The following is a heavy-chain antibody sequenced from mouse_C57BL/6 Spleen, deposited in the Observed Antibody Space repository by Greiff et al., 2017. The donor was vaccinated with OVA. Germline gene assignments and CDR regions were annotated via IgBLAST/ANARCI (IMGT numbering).Heavy chain of an antibody. CDR1: GYTFTSYW. Sequence: QVQLQQSGAELVKPGASVKLSCKASGYTFTSYWMQWVKQRPGQGLEWIGEIDPSDSYTNYNQKFKGKATLTVDTSSSTAYMQLSSLTSEDSAVYYCARSLTAYFDYWGQGTTLTVSS. V-gene: IGHV1-50*01. J-gene: IGHJ2*01. CDR2: IDPSDSYT. D-gene: IGHD4-1*01. CDR3: ARSLTAYFDY.